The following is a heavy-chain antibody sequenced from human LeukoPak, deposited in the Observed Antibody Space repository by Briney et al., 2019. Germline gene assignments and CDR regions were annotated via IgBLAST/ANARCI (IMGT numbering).Heavy chain of an antibody. J-gene: IGHJ4*02. CDR2: MTTSGSS. CDR3: ARDESITWDPPFDY. D-gene: IGHD1-26*01. CDR1: GGSISGYY. Sequence: PSETLSPTCTVSGGSISGYYWSWIRQPAGKGLEWIGRMTTSGSSHYNPSLRSRVTISLDTSANKFSLKLSSVTAADTAVYYCARDESITWDPPFDYWGQGTLVTVSS. V-gene: IGHV4-4*07.